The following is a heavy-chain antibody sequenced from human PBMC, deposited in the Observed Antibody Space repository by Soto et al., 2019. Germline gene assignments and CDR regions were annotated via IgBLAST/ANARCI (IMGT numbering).Heavy chain of an antibody. CDR1: GGSISSSSYY. CDR2: IYYSGST. Sequence: SETLSLTCTVSGGSISSSSYYWGWIRQPPGKGLEWIGSIYYSGSTYYNPSLKSRVTISVDTSKNQFSLKLSSVTAADTAVYYCAISYYYGSGSYFFSSSDYYYYYGMDVWGQGTTVTVSS. CDR3: AISYYYGSGSYFFSSSDYYYYYGMDV. J-gene: IGHJ6*02. V-gene: IGHV4-39*01. D-gene: IGHD3-10*01.